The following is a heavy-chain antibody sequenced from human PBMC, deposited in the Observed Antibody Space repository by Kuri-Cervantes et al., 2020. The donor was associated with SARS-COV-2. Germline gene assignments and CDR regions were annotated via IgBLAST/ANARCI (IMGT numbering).Heavy chain of an antibody. CDR2: IYHSGST. J-gene: IGHJ5*02. CDR1: GGSISSSNW. V-gene: IGHV4-4*02. D-gene: IGHD6-19*01. CDR3: ARRSSGYNNWFDP. Sequence: SETLSLTCAVSGGSISSSNWWSWVRQPPGKGLEWIGEIYHSGSTNYNPSLKSRVTISVDKSKNQFSLKLSSVTAADTAVYYCARRSSGYNNWFDPLGPGNPGHRLL.